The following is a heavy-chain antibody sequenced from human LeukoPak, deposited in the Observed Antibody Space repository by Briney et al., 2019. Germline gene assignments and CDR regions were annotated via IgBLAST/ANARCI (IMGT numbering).Heavy chain of an antibody. V-gene: IGHV4-31*03. CDR2: IYYSGST. CDR3: ARDHDGAFDY. Sequence: SQTLSLTCTVSGGSINSGGYYWSWIRQHPGKGLEWIGYIYYSGSTYYSPSLKSRITVSVDTSKNQFSLKLSSVTAADTAVYYCARDHDGAFDYWGQGILVTVSS. CDR1: GGSINSGGYY. J-gene: IGHJ4*02. D-gene: IGHD3-16*01.